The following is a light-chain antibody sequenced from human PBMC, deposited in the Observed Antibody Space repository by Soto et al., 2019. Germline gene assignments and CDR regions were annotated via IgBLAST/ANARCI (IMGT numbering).Light chain of an antibody. CDR3: QQSYSTLSIT. V-gene: IGKV1-39*01. Sequence: DIQMPKSPSSLSASVGDRVTITCRASESISRHLNWYQQKPGKDPKLLIYAASSLQNGVPSRFSGGGSGTDVSLTISNLQPEDFATYYCQQSYSTLSITFGQGTRLAIK. CDR1: ESISRH. CDR2: AAS. J-gene: IGKJ5*01.